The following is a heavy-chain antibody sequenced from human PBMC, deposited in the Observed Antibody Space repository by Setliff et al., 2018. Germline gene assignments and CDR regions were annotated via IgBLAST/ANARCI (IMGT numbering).Heavy chain of an antibody. V-gene: IGHV1-2*02. CDR1: GYTFTGYY. Sequence: ASVKVSCKASGYTFTGYYMHWVRQAPGQGLEWMGWINPNSGGTNYAQKFQGRVTMTRDTSISTAYMELSGLRSGDTAVYYCARGAPGRYCSGGSCSYFDYWGQGILVTVSS. D-gene: IGHD2-15*01. CDR2: INPNSGGT. CDR3: ARGAPGRYCSGGSCSYFDY. J-gene: IGHJ4*02.